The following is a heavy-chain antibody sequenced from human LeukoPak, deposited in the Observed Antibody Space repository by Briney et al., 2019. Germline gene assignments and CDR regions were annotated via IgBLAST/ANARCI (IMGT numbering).Heavy chain of an antibody. CDR2: IYYSGST. V-gene: IGHV4-59*01. J-gene: IGHJ6*03. Sequence: SETLSLTCTVSGGSISSYYWSWIRQPPGKGLEWIGYIYYSGSTNYNPSLKSRVTISVDTSKNQFSLKLSSVTAADTAVYYCARSHCSSTSCRYYYYYYYYMDVWGKGTTVTISS. CDR3: ARSHCSSTSCRYYYYYYYYMDV. D-gene: IGHD2-2*01. CDR1: GGSISSYY.